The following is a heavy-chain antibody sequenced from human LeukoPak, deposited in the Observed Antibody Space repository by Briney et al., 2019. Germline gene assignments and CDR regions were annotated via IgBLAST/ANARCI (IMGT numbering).Heavy chain of an antibody. CDR3: ARWSSSWYEGWFDP. J-gene: IGHJ5*02. Sequence: SETLSLTCTVSGGSISSYYWSWIRQPPGKGLEWIGYIYYSGSTNYNPSLKSRVTISVDTSKNQFSLKLSSVTAADTAVYYCARWSSSWYEGWFDPWGQGTLVTVSS. D-gene: IGHD6-13*01. CDR2: IYYSGST. CDR1: GGSISSYY. V-gene: IGHV4-59*08.